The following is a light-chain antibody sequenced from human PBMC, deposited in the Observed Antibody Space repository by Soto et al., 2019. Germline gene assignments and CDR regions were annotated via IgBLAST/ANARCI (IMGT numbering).Light chain of an antibody. Sequence: EIVLTQSPGTLSLSPGERATLSCRASQSISSNYLALAWYQQKPGQAPRLLIYAASGRATGIPDRFTGSGTAPAFTPTISILAPEAFAVYYCQQYGSSPWTFGQGTKLEIK. CDR3: QQYGSSPWT. J-gene: IGKJ1*01. CDR2: AAS. V-gene: IGKV3-20*01. CDR1: QSISSNY.